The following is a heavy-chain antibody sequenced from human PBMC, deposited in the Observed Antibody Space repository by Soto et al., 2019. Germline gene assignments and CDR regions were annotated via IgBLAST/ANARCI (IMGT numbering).Heavy chain of an antibody. Sequence: ASVKVSCKASGYTFSAYYMHCVRQAPGQGLEWMGWIDPNSGDTNYVQRFQGRVTMTRDTSISTAYMELSRLRSDDTAVYYCARDLGGSMTSWFAPWGQGTLVTVSS. CDR2: IDPNSGDT. J-gene: IGHJ5*02. D-gene: IGHD1-26*01. CDR3: ARDLGGSMTSWFAP. CDR1: GYTFSAYY. V-gene: IGHV1-2*02.